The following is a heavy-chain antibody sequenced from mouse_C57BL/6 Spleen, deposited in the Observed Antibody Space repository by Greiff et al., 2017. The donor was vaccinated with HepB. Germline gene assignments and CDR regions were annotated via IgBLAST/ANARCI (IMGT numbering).Heavy chain of an antibody. J-gene: IGHJ2*01. CDR1: GFTFTDYY. D-gene: IGHD2-2*01. CDR3: ARYNGYDEDFDY. V-gene: IGHV7-3*01. Sequence: EVQLVESGGGLVQPGGSLSLSCAASGFTFTDYYMSWVRQPPGKALEWLGFIRNKANGYTTEYSASVKGRFTISRDNSQSILYLQMNALRAEDSATYYCARYNGYDEDFDYWGQGTTLTVSS. CDR2: IRNKANGYTT.